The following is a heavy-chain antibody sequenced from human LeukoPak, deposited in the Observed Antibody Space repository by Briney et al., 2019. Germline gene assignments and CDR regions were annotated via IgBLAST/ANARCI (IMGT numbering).Heavy chain of an antibody. D-gene: IGHD5-12*01. J-gene: IGHJ3*01. CDR3: ARAPMAITTSAFPDAFDF. CDR1: VDPFSGHY. Sequence: WETLTLTCTVSVDPFSGHYWSWIRQTPGKGLEWIGYVSYSGGTNYNPSLKRRVSISLDTSKNQVSLKLSSPAAEDPAVYYCARAPMAITTSAFPDAFDFWGQGPMVTVSS. V-gene: IGHV4-59*11. CDR2: VSYSGGT.